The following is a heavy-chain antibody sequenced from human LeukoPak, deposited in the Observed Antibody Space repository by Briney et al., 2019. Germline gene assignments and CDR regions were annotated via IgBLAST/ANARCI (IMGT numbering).Heavy chain of an antibody. J-gene: IGHJ4*02. CDR1: GFTFDDYA. D-gene: IGHD5-24*01. V-gene: IGHV3-9*01. CDR2: ISWNSGSI. CDR3: AKGRDGCNYDFDY. Sequence: PGGSLRLSCAASGFTFDDYAMHWVRQAPGKGLEWVSGISWNSGSIGYADSVKGRFTISRDNAKNSLYLQMNSLRAEDTALYYCAKGRDGCNYDFDYWGQGTLVTVSS.